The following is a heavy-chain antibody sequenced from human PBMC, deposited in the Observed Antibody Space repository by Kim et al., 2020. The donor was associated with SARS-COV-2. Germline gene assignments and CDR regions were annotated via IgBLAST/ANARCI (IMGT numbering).Heavy chain of an antibody. V-gene: IGHV7-4-1*02. Sequence: ASVKVSCKASGYTFTSYAMNWVRQAPGQGLEWMGWINTNTGNPTYAQGFTGRFVFSLDTSVSTAYLQISSLKAEDTAVYYCARGDVLLWFGELRYYYYYGMDVWGQGTTVTVSS. D-gene: IGHD3-10*01. CDR2: INTNTGNP. J-gene: IGHJ6*02. CDR1: GYTFTSYA. CDR3: ARGDVLLWFGELRYYYYYGMDV.